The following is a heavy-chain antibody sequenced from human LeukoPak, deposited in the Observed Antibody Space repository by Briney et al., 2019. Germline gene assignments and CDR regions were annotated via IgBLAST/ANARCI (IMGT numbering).Heavy chain of an antibody. CDR1: GASVSINTST. Sequence: SHTLSLTCSFTGASVSINTSTWNWIRQSPSRGLEWLGRTYYRSKWYSDYALSMKSRITVNPDISKNQFSLQLNSVTPEDTAVYFCARRMAVGGPGYFDYWSQGSLVTVSA. D-gene: IGHD6-19*01. J-gene: IGHJ4*02. CDR3: ARRMAVGGPGYFDY. CDR2: TYYRSKWYS. V-gene: IGHV6-1*01.